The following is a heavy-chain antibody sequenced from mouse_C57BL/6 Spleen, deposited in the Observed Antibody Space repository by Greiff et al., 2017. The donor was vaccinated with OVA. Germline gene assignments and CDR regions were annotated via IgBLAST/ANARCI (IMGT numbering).Heavy chain of an antibody. CDR2: INPYNGGT. CDR3: ARNYGSSYVSYFDY. V-gene: IGHV1-19*01. CDR1: GYTFTDYY. D-gene: IGHD1-1*01. J-gene: IGHJ2*01. Sequence: EVKLQESGPVLVKPGASVKMSCKASGYTFTDYYMNWVKQSHGKSLEWIGVINPYNGGTSYNQKFKGKATLTVDKSSSTAYMELNSLTSEDSAVYYCARNYGSSYVSYFDYWGHGTTLTVSS.